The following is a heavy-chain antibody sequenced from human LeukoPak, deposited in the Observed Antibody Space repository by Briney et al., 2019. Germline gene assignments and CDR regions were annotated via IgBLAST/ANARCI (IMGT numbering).Heavy chain of an antibody. CDR1: GGSFSGYY. D-gene: IGHD2-15*01. CDR3: ARGGIVVVVAATPRLSWFDP. J-gene: IGHJ5*02. CDR2: INHSGST. V-gene: IGHV4-34*01. Sequence: SETLSLTCAVTGGSFSGYYWSWLRQPPGKGLEWIGEINHSGSTNYNPSLKSRVTISVDTSKNQFSLKLSSVTAADTAVYYCARGGIVVVVAATPRLSWFDPWGQGTLVTVSS.